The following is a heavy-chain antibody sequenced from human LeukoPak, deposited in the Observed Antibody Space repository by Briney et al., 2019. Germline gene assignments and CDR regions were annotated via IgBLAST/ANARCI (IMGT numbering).Heavy chain of an antibody. J-gene: IGHJ4*02. CDR1: GGSISSYY. V-gene: IGHV4-59*08. Sequence: PSETLSLTCSVSGGSISSYYWSWIRQSPGKGLEWVGYIFSSGSTNYNPSLKSRVTISVDTSKNQFSLKLSSVTAADTAVYYCARGTGGGSCYFDWGQGTLVTVSS. CDR3: ARGTGGGSCYFD. D-gene: IGHD2-15*01. CDR2: IFSSGST.